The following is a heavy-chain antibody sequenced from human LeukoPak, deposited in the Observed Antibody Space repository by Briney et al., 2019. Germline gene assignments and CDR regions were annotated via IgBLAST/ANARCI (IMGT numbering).Heavy chain of an antibody. J-gene: IGHJ4*02. V-gene: IGHV4-59*08. Sequence: PSVTLSLTCTVSGGSISSYYWSWIRQPPGKGLEWIGYIYHSGSTNYNPSLKSRVTISVDTSKNQFSLKLSSVTAADTAVYYCARHSRSGTAAAHYWGKGTLVTASS. D-gene: IGHD6-13*01. CDR3: ARHSRSGTAAAHY. CDR1: GGSISSYY. CDR2: IYHSGST.